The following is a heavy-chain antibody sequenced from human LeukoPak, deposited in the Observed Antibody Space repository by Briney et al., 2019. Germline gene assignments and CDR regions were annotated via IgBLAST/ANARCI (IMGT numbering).Heavy chain of an antibody. D-gene: IGHD4-11*01. J-gene: IGHJ5*02. CDR1: GGSFSDYY. CDR3: ARRTVTTRGGNWFDP. CDR2: INHSGST. V-gene: IGHV4-34*01. Sequence: SETLSLTCAVYGGSFSDYYWSWIRQPPGKGREWIGEINHSGSTNYNPSLKSRVTISVDTSKKQFSLKLSSVTAADSAVYYCARRTVTTRGGNWFDPWGQGTLVTVSS.